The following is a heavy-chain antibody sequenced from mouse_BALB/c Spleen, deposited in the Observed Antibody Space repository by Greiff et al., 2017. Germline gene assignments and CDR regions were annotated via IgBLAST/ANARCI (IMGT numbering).Heavy chain of an antibody. J-gene: IGHJ4*01. V-gene: IGHV14-3*02. CDR3: ATYRSSYYAMDY. D-gene: IGHD2-14*01. CDR1: GFNIKDTY. CDR2: IDPANGNT. Sequence: VQLKQSGAELVKPGASVKLSCTASGFNIKDTYMHWVKQRPEQGLEWIGRIDPANGNTKYDPKFQGKATITADTSSNTAYLQLSSLTSEDTAVYYWATYRSSYYAMDYWGQGTSVTVSS.